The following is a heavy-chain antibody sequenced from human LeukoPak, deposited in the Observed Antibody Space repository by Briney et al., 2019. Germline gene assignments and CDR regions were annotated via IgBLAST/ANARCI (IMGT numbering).Heavy chain of an antibody. CDR2: IYYSGST. V-gene: IGHV4-59*11. D-gene: IGHD6-13*01. CDR1: GGSISSHY. CDR3: ARDSTGSSWNDY. J-gene: IGHJ4*02. Sequence: SETLSLTCTVSGGSISSHYWSWIRQPPGKGLEWIGYIYYSGSTSYNPSLKSRVTISVDTSKNQFSLKLSSVTAADTAVYYCARDSTGSSWNDYWGQGTLVTVSS.